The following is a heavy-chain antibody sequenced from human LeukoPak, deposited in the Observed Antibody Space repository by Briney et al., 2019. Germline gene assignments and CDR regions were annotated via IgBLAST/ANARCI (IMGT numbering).Heavy chain of an antibody. CDR1: GFTFSSYA. Sequence: GGSLRLSCAASGFTFSSYAMSWVRQAPGEGLGWVSTISGTGDTTYYADSLKGRLTISRDNSKNTLYLQMSSLRADDTAVYYCTKGGWGTVLDYWGQGTLVTVSS. J-gene: IGHJ4*02. D-gene: IGHD3-10*01. CDR3: TKGGWGTVLDY. CDR2: ISGTGDTT. V-gene: IGHV3-23*01.